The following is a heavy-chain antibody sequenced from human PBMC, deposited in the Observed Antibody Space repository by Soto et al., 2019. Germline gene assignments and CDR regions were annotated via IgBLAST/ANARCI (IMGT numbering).Heavy chain of an antibody. CDR1: GGSISSSSYY. Sequence: QLQLQESGPGLVKPSETLSLTCTVSGGSISSSSYYWGWIRQPPGKGLEWIGSIYYSGSTYYNPSLKSRVTISADTSKNQFSLKLSSVTAADTAVYYCARHSEMATRFDYWGQGTLVTVSS. V-gene: IGHV4-39*01. J-gene: IGHJ4*02. D-gene: IGHD5-12*01. CDR2: IYYSGST. CDR3: ARHSEMATRFDY.